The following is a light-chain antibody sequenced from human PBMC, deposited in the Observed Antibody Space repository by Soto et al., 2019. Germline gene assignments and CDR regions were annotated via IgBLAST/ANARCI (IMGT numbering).Light chain of an antibody. Sequence: EFVLTQSPGTLSLSPGERATLSCRASQSVSSSDFAWYQQKPGQAPRLLIFGASSRATGIPDRFSGSGSGTDFTLTISSLEHEDFAVYYCQTYGSSPLTFGGGTKVEIK. CDR3: QTYGSSPLT. CDR2: GAS. V-gene: IGKV3-20*01. J-gene: IGKJ4*01. CDR1: QSVSSSD.